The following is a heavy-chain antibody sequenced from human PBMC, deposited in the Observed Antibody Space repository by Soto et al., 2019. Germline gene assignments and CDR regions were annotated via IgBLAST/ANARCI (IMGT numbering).Heavy chain of an antibody. D-gene: IGHD3-3*01. V-gene: IGHV1-2*02. J-gene: IGHJ5*02. Sequence: ASVKVSCKASGYTFTDYNINWVRQAPGQGFEWMGWINPNSGGTYYAQKFQGRVTMTRDTSISTAYMELSRLRSDDTAVYYCARDFGSVLTNWFDPWGQGTLVTVSS. CDR1: GYTFTDYN. CDR3: ARDFGSVLTNWFDP. CDR2: INPNSGGT.